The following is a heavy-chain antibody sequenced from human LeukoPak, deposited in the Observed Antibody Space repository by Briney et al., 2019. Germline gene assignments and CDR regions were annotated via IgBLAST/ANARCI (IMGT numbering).Heavy chain of an antibody. D-gene: IGHD4-17*01. V-gene: IGHV1-46*01. CDR1: GYTFTSYY. Sequence: GASVKVSCKASGYTFTSYYMHWVRQAPGQGLEWMGIINPSGGSTSYAQKFQGRVTMTRDMSTSTVYMELSSLRSEDTAVYYCAREHYGDYKWFDPWGQGTLVTVSS. CDR3: AREHYGDYKWFDP. J-gene: IGHJ5*02. CDR2: INPSGGST.